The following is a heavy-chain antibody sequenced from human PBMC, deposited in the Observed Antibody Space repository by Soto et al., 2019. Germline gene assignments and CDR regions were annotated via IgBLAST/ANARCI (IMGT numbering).Heavy chain of an antibody. V-gene: IGHV4-31*03. CDR2: IYYSGST. CDR3: ERGHDSSPNRYYFDY. D-gene: IGHD6-13*01. CDR1: GGSISSGGYY. J-gene: IGHJ4*02. Sequence: TLSLTCTVSGGSISSGGYYWSWIRQHPGKGLEWIGYIYYSGSTYYNPSLKSRVTISVDTSKNQFSLKLSSVTAADTAVYYCERGHDSSPNRYYFDYWGQGTLVNVSS.